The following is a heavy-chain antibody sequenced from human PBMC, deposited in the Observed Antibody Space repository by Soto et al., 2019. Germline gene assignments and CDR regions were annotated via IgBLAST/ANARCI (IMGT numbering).Heavy chain of an antibody. D-gene: IGHD2-2*01. J-gene: IGHJ5*02. CDR2: IYYSGST. V-gene: IGHV4-59*08. CDR1: GGSISSYY. Sequence: QVQLQESGPGLVKPSETLSLTCTVSGGSISSYYWSWIRQPPGKGLEWIGYIYYSGSTNYNPSLKSRVTISVDTSKNQFSLKLSSVTAADTAVYYCARPRDCSSTSCYGALDPWGQGTLVTVSS. CDR3: ARPRDCSSTSCYGALDP.